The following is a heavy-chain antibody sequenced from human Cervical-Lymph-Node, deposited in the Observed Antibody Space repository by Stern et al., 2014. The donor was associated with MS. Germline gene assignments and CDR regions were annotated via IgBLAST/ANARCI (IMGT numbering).Heavy chain of an antibody. Sequence: ELQLVESGGTLVQPGGSLRLSCAASGSSVNSNYMTWVRQAPGKGLEWVSIFYSGISAYYAKSVKGRFSFSIDNSKNTLYLQMNNLRVEDTAMYYCTREMAARRLDPWGQGTLVIVSA. D-gene: IGHD5-24*01. CDR2: FYSGISA. CDR3: TREMAARRLDP. CDR1: GSSVNSNY. J-gene: IGHJ5*02. V-gene: IGHV3-66*01.